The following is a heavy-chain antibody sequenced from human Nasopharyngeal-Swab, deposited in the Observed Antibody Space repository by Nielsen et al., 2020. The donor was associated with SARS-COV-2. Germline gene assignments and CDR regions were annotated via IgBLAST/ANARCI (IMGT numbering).Heavy chain of an antibody. D-gene: IGHD1-1*01. CDR1: GGSLSGHY. Sequence: SETLSPTCGVYGGSLSGHYWSWIRQPPGKGLEWIGEINHSGTTNYKPSLKSRVTISVDTSKNQFSLKVRSVSAADTAIYFCARGRGGQQLVRTYYYYGLDVWGQGTTVTVSS. J-gene: IGHJ6*02. CDR3: ARGRGGQQLVRTYYYYGLDV. V-gene: IGHV4-34*01. CDR2: INHSGTT.